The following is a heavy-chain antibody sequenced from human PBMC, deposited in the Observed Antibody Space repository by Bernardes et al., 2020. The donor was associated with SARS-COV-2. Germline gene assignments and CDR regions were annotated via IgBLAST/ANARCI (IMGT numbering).Heavy chain of an antibody. CDR3: ARRRSGDFGVYG. CDR1: DYTFTNYW. D-gene: IGHD4-17*01. Sequence: GESLKISCKGSDYTFTNYWIGWVRQMPGKGLEWMGIIYPGDSDTKYSPSFQGRVTISADKSVNTAYLQWSSLKASDTATYSCARRRSGDFGVYGWAQGTTVT. V-gene: IGHV5-51*01. J-gene: IGHJ6*01. CDR2: IYPGDSDT.